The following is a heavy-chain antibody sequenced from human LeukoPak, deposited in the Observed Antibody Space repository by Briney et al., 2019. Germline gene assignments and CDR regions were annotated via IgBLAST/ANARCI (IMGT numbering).Heavy chain of an antibody. CDR3: ASRALGGYYDSSGVDY. D-gene: IGHD3-22*01. V-gene: IGHV3-48*04. CDR2: ISSSGSTI. Sequence: SGGSLRLSCAASGFTFSSYSMSWIRQAPGKGLEWVSYISSSGSTIYYADSVKGRFTISRDNAKNSLYLQMNSLRAEDTAVYYCASRALGGYYDSSGVDYWGQGTLVTVSS. CDR1: GFTFSSYS. J-gene: IGHJ4*02.